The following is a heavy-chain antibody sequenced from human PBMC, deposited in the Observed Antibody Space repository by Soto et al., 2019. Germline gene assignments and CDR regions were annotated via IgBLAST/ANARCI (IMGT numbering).Heavy chain of an antibody. CDR1: GYTFTSYA. CDR2: INTGSGNT. CDR3: SRSQGAVGSESYSIFGAFQH. D-gene: IGHD3-10*01. Sequence: QVHLVQSGAEVKQPGASVKLSCKASGYTFTSYAMHWVRQAPGQSLEWLGWINTGSGNTKYSQKLQGRVTITRDTSASTAYMELSSRRSEDTAVYYCSRSQGAVGSESYSIFGAFQHCGQGTLVSVSS. J-gene: IGHJ1*01. V-gene: IGHV1-3*04.